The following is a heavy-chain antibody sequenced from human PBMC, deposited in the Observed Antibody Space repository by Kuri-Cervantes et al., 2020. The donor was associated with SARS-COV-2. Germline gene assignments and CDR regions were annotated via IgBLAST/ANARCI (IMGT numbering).Heavy chain of an antibody. J-gene: IGHJ4*02. V-gene: IGHV4-4*07. Sequence: SETLSLTCTVSGGSISSYYWSWIRQPAGKGLEWIGSIYYSGSTYYNPSLKSRVTISVDTSKNQFSLKLSSVTAADTAVYYCAREDLSVVVPAAFFDYWGQGTLVTVSS. CDR1: GGSISSYY. CDR3: AREDLSVVVPAAFFDY. D-gene: IGHD2-2*01. CDR2: IYYSGST.